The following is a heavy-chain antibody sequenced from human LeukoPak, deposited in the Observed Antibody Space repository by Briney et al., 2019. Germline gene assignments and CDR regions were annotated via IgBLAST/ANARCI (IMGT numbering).Heavy chain of an antibody. CDR3: AREGSSWPMDFDY. CDR1: GFTFSSYS. D-gene: IGHD6-13*01. J-gene: IGHJ4*02. V-gene: IGHV3-21*01. CDR2: ISSSSSYI. Sequence: GGSLRLACAASGFTFSSYSMNWVRQAPGKGLEWVSSISSSSSYIYYADSVKGRFTISRDNAKNSLYLQMNSLRAEDTAVYYCAREGSSWPMDFDYWGQGTLVTVSS.